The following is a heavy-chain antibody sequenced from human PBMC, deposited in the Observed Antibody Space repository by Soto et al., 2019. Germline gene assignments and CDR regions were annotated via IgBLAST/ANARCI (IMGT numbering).Heavy chain of an antibody. J-gene: IGHJ5*02. CDR2: IYYSGST. Sequence: SETLSLTCSVSDGSISSSSFHWGWIRQPAGKGLEWIGSIYYSGSTYYSPSLKSRVTISVDTSKNQFSLKLSSVTAADTAVYYCARRERAAGTDWWFDPWGQGTLVTVSS. CDR3: ARRERAAGTDWWFDP. CDR1: DGSISSSSFH. V-gene: IGHV4-39*01. D-gene: IGHD6-13*01.